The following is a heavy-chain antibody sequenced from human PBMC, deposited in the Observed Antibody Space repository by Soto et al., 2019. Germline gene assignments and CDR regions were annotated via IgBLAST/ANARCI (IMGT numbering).Heavy chain of an antibody. D-gene: IGHD6-13*01. J-gene: IGHJ5*02. CDR3: DRGRYSSSYLWFDP. CDR2: IYYSGST. CDR1: GGSISSGDYY. V-gene: IGHV4-30-4*01. Sequence: PSETLSLTCTVSGGSISSGDYYWSWIRQPPGKGLEWIGYIYYSGSTYYNPSLKRRVTISVDTSKNQFSLKLSSVTAADTAVYYCDRGRYSSSYLWFDPWGQGTLATVSS.